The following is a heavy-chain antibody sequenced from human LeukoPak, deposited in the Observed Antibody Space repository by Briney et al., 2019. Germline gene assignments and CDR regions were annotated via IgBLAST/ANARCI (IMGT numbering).Heavy chain of an antibody. J-gene: IGHJ4*02. CDR1: GFTFSSYE. D-gene: IGHD6-25*01. CDR3: AIGGIAAQLAYFDY. CDR2: ISSSGSTI. Sequence: PGGSLRLSCAASGFTFSSYEMNWVRQAPGKGLEWVSYISSSGSTIYYADSVKGRFTISRDNAKNSLYLQMSSLRAEDTAVYYCAIGGIAAQLAYFDYWGQGTLVTVSS. V-gene: IGHV3-48*03.